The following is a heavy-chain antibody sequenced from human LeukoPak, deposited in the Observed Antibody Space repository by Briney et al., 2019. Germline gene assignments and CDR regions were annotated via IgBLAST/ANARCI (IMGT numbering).Heavy chain of an antibody. D-gene: IGHD3-16*01. CDR1: GFSFGTHS. Sequence: PGGSLRLSCAASGFSFGTHSLSWVRQGPGKGLEWVATINPDGSHKYYVDSVKGGFTISRDNTKHFLCLQLTSLSADATAVYYWARRLGEVTTFDCWGQGTLVTVSS. V-gene: IGHV3-7*01. CDR2: INPDGSHK. J-gene: IGHJ5*01. CDR3: ARRLGEVTTFDC.